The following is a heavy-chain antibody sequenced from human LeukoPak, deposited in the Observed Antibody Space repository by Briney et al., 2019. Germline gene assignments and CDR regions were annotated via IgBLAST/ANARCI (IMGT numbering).Heavy chain of an antibody. V-gene: IGHV4-39*07. CDR1: GGSISSSSYY. J-gene: IGHJ5*02. Sequence: PSETLSLTCTVSGGSISSSSYYWGWIRQPPGKGLEWIGSIYYSGSTYYNPSLKSRVTISVDTSKNQFSLKLSSVTAADTAVYYCARVQGFLRAWFDPWGQGTLVTVSS. CDR3: ARVQGFLRAWFDP. D-gene: IGHD2-15*01. CDR2: IYYSGST.